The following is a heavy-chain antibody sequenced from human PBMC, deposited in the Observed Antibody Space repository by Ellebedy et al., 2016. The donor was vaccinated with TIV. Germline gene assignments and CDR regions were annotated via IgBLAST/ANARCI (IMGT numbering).Heavy chain of an antibody. D-gene: IGHD6-19*01. CDR3: ARETGTSGRAGIYHV. Sequence: PGGSLRLSCAASGFTFSSYGMHWVRQAPGKGLEWVAVIWYDGSNKYYADSVKGRFTISRDNSKNTLYLQMNSLRLEDSAVYYCARETGTSGRAGIYHVWGQGTLVTVSS. CDR1: GFTFSSYG. V-gene: IGHV3-33*01. J-gene: IGHJ4*02. CDR2: IWYDGSNK.